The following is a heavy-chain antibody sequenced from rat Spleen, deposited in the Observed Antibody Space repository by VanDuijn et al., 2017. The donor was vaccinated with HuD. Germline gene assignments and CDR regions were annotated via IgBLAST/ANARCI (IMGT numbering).Heavy chain of an antibody. J-gene: IGHJ2*01. Sequence: QVQLKESGPGLVQPSQTLSLTCTVSGFSLTSYHVSWVRQPPGKSLVWMGTIWAGGGTNYNSAVQSRLSISRDTSKSQVFLKMNSLQTEDTAIYYCTREGNSGYDYWGQGVMVTVSS. V-gene: IGHV2-15*01. D-gene: IGHD4-3*01. CDR2: IWAGGGT. CDR3: TREGNSGYDY. CDR1: GFSLTSYH.